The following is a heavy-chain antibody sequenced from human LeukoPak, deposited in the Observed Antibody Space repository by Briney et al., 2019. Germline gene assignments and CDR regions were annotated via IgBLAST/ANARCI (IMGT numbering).Heavy chain of an antibody. CDR2: ISGSGGGT. J-gene: IGHJ4*02. D-gene: IGHD2-2*01. CDR3: AREGRYCSSTSCYVTAFDY. CDR1: GFTFNTYA. Sequence: GGSLRLSCAASGFTFNTYAMTWVRQAPGKGLEWVSSISGSGGGTYYADSVKGRFTISRDNAKNSLYLQMNSLRAEDTAVYYCAREGRYCSSTSCYVTAFDYWGQGTLVTVSS. V-gene: IGHV3-23*01.